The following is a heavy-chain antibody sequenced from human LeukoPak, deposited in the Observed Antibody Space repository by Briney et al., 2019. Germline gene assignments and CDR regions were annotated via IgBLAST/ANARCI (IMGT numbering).Heavy chain of an antibody. Sequence: SETLSLTCTVSGGSISSYYWSWIRQPPGKGLEWIGYIYYSGSTNYNPSLKRRVTISVDTSKNQFSLKLSSVTAADTAVYFCARGQGWYYYMDVWGKGTTVTVSS. J-gene: IGHJ6*03. V-gene: IGHV4-59*01. CDR1: GGSISSYY. CDR3: ARGQGWYYYMDV. CDR2: IYYSGST.